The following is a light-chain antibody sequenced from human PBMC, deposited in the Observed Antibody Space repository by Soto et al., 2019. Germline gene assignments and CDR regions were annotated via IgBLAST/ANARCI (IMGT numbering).Light chain of an antibody. CDR1: SSDVGGYSY. Sequence: QSALTQPRSVSGSPGHSVTISCTGTSSDVGGYSYVSWYQQHPGKAPKLMISDVSKRPSGVPDRFSGSKFGNTAYLTISGLQVEDEAEYFCFSFTTTSTHVFGTGTKLTVL. V-gene: IGLV2-11*01. J-gene: IGLJ1*01. CDR2: DVS. CDR3: FSFTTTSTHV.